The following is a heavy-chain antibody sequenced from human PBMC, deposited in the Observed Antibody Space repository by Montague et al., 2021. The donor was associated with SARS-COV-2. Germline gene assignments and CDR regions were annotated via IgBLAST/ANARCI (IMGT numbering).Heavy chain of an antibody. CDR3: AKVLRVGSIDDACDI. V-gene: IGHV3-23*03. J-gene: IGHJ3*02. CDR1: GFTFSNYA. D-gene: IGHD1-26*01. Sequence: SLRLSCAASGFTFSNYAMNWVRQAPGKGLEWVRLIVGGGFDTAHADPVKGRFTISRDNSKNTLCLQMDSLRAEDTALYYCAKVLRVGSIDDACDIWGQGTLVTVSS. CDR2: IVGGGFDT.